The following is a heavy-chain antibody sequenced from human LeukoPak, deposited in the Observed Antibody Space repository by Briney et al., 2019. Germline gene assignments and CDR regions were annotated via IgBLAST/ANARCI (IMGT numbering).Heavy chain of an antibody. J-gene: IGHJ6*02. V-gene: IGHV1-2*02. CDR3: ARDPRGYCSGGSCYSYYYYGMDV. Sequence: ASVTVSCKASGYTLTGYYMHWVRQAPGQGLEWMGWINPESGDTNYAQKFQGRVTMTRETSISTAYMELSRLRFDDTAVYYCARDPRGYCSGGSCYSYYYYGMDVWGQGTTVTVSS. CDR2: INPESGDT. D-gene: IGHD2-15*01. CDR1: GYTLTGYY.